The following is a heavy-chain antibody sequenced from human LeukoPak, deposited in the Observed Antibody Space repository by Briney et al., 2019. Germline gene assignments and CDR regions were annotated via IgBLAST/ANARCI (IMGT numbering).Heavy chain of an antibody. CDR2: IYYSGST. CDR1: GGSISSSSYY. V-gene: IGHV4-39*01. CDR3: ARRLGVQTIDLETRFDP. D-gene: IGHD5-24*01. Sequence: SETLSLTCTVSGGSISSSSYYWGWIRQPPGKGLEWIGSIYYSGSTYYNPSLKGRVTISVDTSKNQFSLKLSSVTAADTAVYYCARRLGVQTIDLETRFDPWGQGTLVTVSS. J-gene: IGHJ5*02.